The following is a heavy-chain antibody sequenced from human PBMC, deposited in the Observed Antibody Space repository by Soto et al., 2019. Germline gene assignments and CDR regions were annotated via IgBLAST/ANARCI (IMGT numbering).Heavy chain of an antibody. V-gene: IGHV5-51*01. Sequence: PGESLKISCQVTGYRFSSSWISWVRQKPVKGLEWRGNVYPIDSDFGYSTACEGQVTISADNSLNTAYLQLLNLKALDPAMYYCTRGATSPCECWGQGTMVIVSS. D-gene: IGHD2-21*01. CDR2: VYPIDSDF. J-gene: IGHJ4*02. CDR1: GYRFSSSW. CDR3: TRGATSPCEC.